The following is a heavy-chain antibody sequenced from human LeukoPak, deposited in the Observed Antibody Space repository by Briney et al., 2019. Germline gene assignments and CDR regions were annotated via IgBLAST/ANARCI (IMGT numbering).Heavy chain of an antibody. V-gene: IGHV3-7*03. CDR3: GRDFICSSSSCNGY. Sequence: GGSLRLSCAASGFTFSSYWMSWVRQAPGKGLEWVANIKQDGSEKYYVDSVKGRFTISRDNAKNSLYLQMNSLRAEDTAVYYCGRDFICSSSSCNGYWGRGTLVTVSS. J-gene: IGHJ4*02. CDR1: GFTFSSYW. D-gene: IGHD2-2*01. CDR2: IKQDGSEK.